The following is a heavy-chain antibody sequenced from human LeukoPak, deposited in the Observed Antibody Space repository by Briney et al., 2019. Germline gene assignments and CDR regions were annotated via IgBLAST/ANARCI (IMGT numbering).Heavy chain of an antibody. V-gene: IGHV1-69*05. CDR3: ARTEWSGYYMDV. CDR1: GGTFSSYA. J-gene: IGHJ6*03. D-gene: IGHD3-3*01. CDR2: IIPIFGTA. Sequence: SVKVSCKASGGTFSSYAISWVRQAPGQGLEWMGRIIPIFGTANYAQKFHGRVTITTDESTSTAYMELSSLRSEDTAVYYCARTEWSGYYMDVWGKGTTVTVSS.